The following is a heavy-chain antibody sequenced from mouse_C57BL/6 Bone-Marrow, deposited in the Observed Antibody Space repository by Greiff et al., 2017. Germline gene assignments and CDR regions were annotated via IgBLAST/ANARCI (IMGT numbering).Heavy chain of an antibody. V-gene: IGHV1-42*01. CDR2: INPSTGGT. J-gene: IGHJ1*03. CDR1: GYSFTGYY. Sequence: VQLKESGPELVKPGASVTISCKASGYSFTGYYMNWVKQSPEKSLEWIGEINPSTGGTTYNQKFKAKATLTVDKSSSTSYMQLKSLTSEDSAVYYCARCGYYWYFDVWGTGTTVTVSA. CDR3: ARCGYYWYFDV. D-gene: IGHD2-2*01.